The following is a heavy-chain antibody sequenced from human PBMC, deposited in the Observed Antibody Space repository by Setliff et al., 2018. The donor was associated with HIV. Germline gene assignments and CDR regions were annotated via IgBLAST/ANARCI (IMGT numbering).Heavy chain of an antibody. D-gene: IGHD6-13*01. J-gene: IGHJ6*02. Sequence: SETLSLTCTVSGGSINSGGYYWVWIRQPALKGLERIGRIYTSGLTNYNPSLKSRVTISVDTSKNQFSLKLSSVTAADTAVYYCARRYSSSWFYYYYGMDVWGQGTTVTVSS. CDR2: IYTSGLT. CDR3: ARRYSSSWFYYYYGMDV. CDR1: GGSINSGGYY. V-gene: IGHV4-61*02.